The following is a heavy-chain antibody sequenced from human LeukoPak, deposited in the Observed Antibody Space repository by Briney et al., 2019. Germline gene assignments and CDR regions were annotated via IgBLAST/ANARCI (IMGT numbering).Heavy chain of an antibody. CDR1: GYSFTSYW. Sequence: PGESLKISCKGSGYSFTSYWIGWVRQMPGKGLEWMGIIYPGDSDTRYSPSFQGQVTISADKSISTAYLQWSSLKASDTAMYYCARHQACTNGVCPRYSSNAPFDYWGQGTLVTVSS. CDR2: IYPGDSDT. D-gene: IGHD2-8*01. V-gene: IGHV5-51*01. J-gene: IGHJ4*02. CDR3: ARHQACTNGVCPRYSSNAPFDY.